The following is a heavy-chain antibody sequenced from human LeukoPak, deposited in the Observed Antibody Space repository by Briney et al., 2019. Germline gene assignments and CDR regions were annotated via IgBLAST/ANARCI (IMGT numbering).Heavy chain of an antibody. V-gene: IGHV3-21*01. CDR3: ARDAERIRATDGFDV. D-gene: IGHD3-10*01. CDR1: GFTFSSYS. Sequence: GGSLRLSCAASGFTFSSYSMNWVRQAPGKGLEWVSSISSSSSYIYYADSVKGRFTISRDNAKNSLYLQMNSLRAEDTAVYYCARDAERIRATDGFDVWGQGTMVSVSS. J-gene: IGHJ3*01. CDR2: ISSSSSYI.